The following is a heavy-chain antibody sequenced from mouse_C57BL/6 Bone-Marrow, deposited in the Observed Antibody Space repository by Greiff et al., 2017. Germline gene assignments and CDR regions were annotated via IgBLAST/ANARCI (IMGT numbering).Heavy chain of an antibody. D-gene: IGHD2-4*01. Sequence: EVQLQQSGPELVKPGASVKISCKASGYTFTDYYMNWVKQSHGKSLEWIGDINPNNGGTSYNQKFKGKATLTVDKSSSTAYMERRSLTSEDSAVYYCAKGDYDFFAYWGQGTLVTVSA. CDR1: GYTFTDYY. J-gene: IGHJ3*01. CDR2: INPNNGGT. V-gene: IGHV1-26*01. CDR3: AKGDYDFFAY.